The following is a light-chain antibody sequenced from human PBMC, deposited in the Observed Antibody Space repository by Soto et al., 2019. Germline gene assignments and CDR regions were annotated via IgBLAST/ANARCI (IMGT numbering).Light chain of an antibody. CDR1: SSDVGGYNY. CDR2: DVS. J-gene: IGLJ1*01. V-gene: IGLV2-14*03. Sequence: QSVLTQPASVPGSPGQSITISCTGISSDVGGYNYVSWYQHHPGKAPKLMIYDVSNRPSGVSNRFSGSKSSNTASLTISGLQPEDEADYYCCSYTTSNTRQIVFGTGTKVTVL. CDR3: CSYTTSNTRQIV.